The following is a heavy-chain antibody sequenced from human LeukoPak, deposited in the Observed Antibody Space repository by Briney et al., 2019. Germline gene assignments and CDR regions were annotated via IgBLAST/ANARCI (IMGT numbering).Heavy chain of an antibody. V-gene: IGHV3-73*01. J-gene: IGHJ4*02. CDR2: IRTKAASHDA. CDR3: AKDMGYTFGHAFDY. D-gene: IGHD5-18*01. Sequence: GGSLRLSCAASGFTFSGSPLHWVRQASGKGLEWVGRIRTKAASHDAAYAASVKGRFTISRDDSKNTAYLQMNSLKTEDTAMYYCAKDMGYTFGHAFDYWGQGTLVTVSS. CDR1: GFTFSGSP.